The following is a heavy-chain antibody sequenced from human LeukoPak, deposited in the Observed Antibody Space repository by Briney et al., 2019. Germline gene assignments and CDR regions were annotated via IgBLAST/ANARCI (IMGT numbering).Heavy chain of an antibody. V-gene: IGHV3-64D*06. CDR2: INTDGGNT. Sequence: PGGSLRLSCSVSGFTFSTYTMHWVRQAPGKGLEYVSSINTDGGNTYYADSVKGRFTISRDNSKNTLYLQMSSLSAEDTAVYYCARRLPFDYRGQGTLVTVSS. CDR1: GFTFSTYT. CDR3: ARRLPFDY. J-gene: IGHJ4*02. D-gene: IGHD2-15*01.